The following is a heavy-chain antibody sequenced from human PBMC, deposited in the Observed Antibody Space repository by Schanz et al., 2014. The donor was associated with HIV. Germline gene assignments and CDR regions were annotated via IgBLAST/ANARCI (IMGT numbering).Heavy chain of an antibody. J-gene: IGHJ2*01. CDR2: IKSESEGATT. CDR1: GFTFNSAW. Sequence: EVQLAESGGGVVQPGGSLRVSCAASGFTFNSAWLSWVRLAPGKGLQWIGRIKSESEGATTDYAAAVTDRFTISRDDSKNTLYLQMDSLRTEDTAVYYCTTDAKYFDLWGRGTLVTVSS. CDR3: TTDAKYFDL. V-gene: IGHV3-15*01.